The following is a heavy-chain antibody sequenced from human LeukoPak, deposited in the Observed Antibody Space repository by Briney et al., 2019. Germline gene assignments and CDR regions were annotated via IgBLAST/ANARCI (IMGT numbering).Heavy chain of an antibody. CDR3: ARDNYYYDSSGYYEYFDY. V-gene: IGHV4-59*01. Sequence: PSETLSLTCTVSGGSISSYYWSWIRQPPGKGLEWIGYIYYSESTNYNPSLKSRVTISVDTSKNQFSLKLSSVTAADTAVYYCARDNYYYDSSGYYEYFDYWGQGTLVTVSS. D-gene: IGHD3-22*01. CDR1: GGSISSYY. CDR2: IYYSEST. J-gene: IGHJ4*02.